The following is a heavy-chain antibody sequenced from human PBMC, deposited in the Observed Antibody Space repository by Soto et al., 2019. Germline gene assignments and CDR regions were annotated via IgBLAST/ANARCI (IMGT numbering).Heavy chain of an antibody. CDR1: GFTFSSYS. CDR2: ISSSSSYI. V-gene: IGHV3-21*04. Sequence: PGGSLRLSCAASGFTFSSYSMNWVRQAPGKGLEWVSSISSSSSYIYYADSVKGRFTISRDNSKNTLYLQMNSLRAEDTAVYYCANLNFGVVPIDYWGQGTLVTVSS. J-gene: IGHJ4*02. CDR3: ANLNFGVVPIDY. D-gene: IGHD3-3*01.